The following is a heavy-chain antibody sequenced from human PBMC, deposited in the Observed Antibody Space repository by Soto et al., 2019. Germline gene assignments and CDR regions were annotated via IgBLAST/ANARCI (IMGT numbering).Heavy chain of an antibody. D-gene: IGHD2-15*01. CDR2: IWYDGSNK. CDR3: ARDTFAVVVVAATRGFDY. V-gene: IGHV3-33*01. CDR1: GFTFSSYG. Sequence: QPGGSLRLSCAASGFTFSSYGMHWVRQAPGKGLEWVAVIWYDGSNKYYADSVKGRFTISRDNSKNTLYLQMNSLRAEDTAVYYCARDTFAVVVVAATRGFDYWGQGTLVTVSS. J-gene: IGHJ4*02.